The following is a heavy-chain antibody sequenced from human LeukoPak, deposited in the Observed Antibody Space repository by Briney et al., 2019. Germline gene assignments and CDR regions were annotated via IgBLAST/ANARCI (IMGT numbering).Heavy chain of an antibody. CDR1: GFTFSSYA. Sequence: GGSLRLSCAASGFTFSSYAMHWVRQAPGKGLEYVSAISSNGGSTYYANSVKGRFTISRDNSKNTLYLQMGSLRAEDMAVYYCARGPHSAFVGELSYWGQGTLVTVSS. CDR3: ARGPHSAFVGELSY. D-gene: IGHD3-16*01. J-gene: IGHJ4*02. CDR2: ISSNGGST. V-gene: IGHV3-64*01.